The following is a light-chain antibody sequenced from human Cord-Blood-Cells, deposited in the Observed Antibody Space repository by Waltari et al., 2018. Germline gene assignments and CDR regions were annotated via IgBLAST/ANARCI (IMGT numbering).Light chain of an antibody. Sequence: QSALTLPASVSGSPGQSVTTPCTGPSSDYVSYNLVSWYQQHPGKAPKLMIYEGSKRPSGVSNRFSGSKSGNTASLTISGLQAEDEADYYCCSYAGSSTYVFGTGTKVTVL. CDR1: SSDYVSYNL. CDR3: CSYAGSSTYV. V-gene: IGLV2-23*01. J-gene: IGLJ1*01. CDR2: EGS.